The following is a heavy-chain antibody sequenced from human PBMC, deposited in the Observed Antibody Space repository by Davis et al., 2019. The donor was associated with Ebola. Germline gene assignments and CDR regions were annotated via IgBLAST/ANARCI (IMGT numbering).Heavy chain of an antibody. CDR1: GFTFSSYA. Sequence: GESLKISCAASGFTFSSYAMSWVRQAPGKGLEWVSAISGSGGSTYYADSVKGRFTISRDNSKNTLYLQMNSLRAEDTAVYYCAKEYYGWIQLWFEYWGQGTLVTVSS. CDR3: AKEYYGWIQLWFEY. J-gene: IGHJ4*02. CDR2: ISGSGGST. V-gene: IGHV3-23*01. D-gene: IGHD5-18*01.